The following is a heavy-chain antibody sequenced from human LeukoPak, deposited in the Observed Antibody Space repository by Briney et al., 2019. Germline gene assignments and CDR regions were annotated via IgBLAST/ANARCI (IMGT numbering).Heavy chain of an antibody. CDR2: MNQSGRA. D-gene: IGHD6-6*01. CDR3: ARGGGAARPRYFDL. CDR1: GASFSNYY. V-gene: IGHV4-34*01. Sequence: SETLSLTCAVYGASFSNYYWGWVRQPPGKGLEGIGEMNQSGRANYNPCLKSRVTLSVDTSKNQFSLKLDPVTAADTAVYYCARGGGAARPRYFDLWGRGTLVTVSS. J-gene: IGHJ2*01.